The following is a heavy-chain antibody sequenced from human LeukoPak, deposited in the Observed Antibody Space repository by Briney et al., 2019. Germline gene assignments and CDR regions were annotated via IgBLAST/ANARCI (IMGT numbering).Heavy chain of an antibody. D-gene: IGHD6-13*01. CDR3: AREYSSPGPFDY. Sequence: SVKVSCKASGGTFSSYAISWVRQAPGQGLAWMGGIIPIFGTANYAQKFQGRVTITADESTSTAYMELSSLRSEDTAVYYCAREYSSPGPFDYWGQGTLVTVSS. CDR2: IIPIFGTA. J-gene: IGHJ4*02. V-gene: IGHV1-69*01. CDR1: GGTFSSYA.